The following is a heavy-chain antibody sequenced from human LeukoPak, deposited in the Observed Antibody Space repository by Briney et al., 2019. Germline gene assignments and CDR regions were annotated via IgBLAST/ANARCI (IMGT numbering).Heavy chain of an antibody. CDR1: GFTFSTYA. V-gene: IGHV3-43*02. J-gene: IGHJ4*02. D-gene: IGHD6-13*01. CDR2: ISWDGGSK. Sequence: GGSLRLSCAASGFTFSTYAMSWVRQAPGKGLEWVSLISWDGGSKYYADSVKGRFTISRDNSKNSLYLQMNSLRTEDTALYYCAKDWAAAPTYYFDYWGQGTLVTVSS. CDR3: AKDWAAAPTYYFDY.